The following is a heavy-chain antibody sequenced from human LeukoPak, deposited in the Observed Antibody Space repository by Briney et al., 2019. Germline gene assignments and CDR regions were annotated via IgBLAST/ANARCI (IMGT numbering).Heavy chain of an antibody. V-gene: IGHV1-24*01. Sequence: GASVKVSCRVSGDTLTEISIHWVRQTPGKGLEWMGGPHPEDREVIYAQKFQGRVTMTEDSSTDTAYMDLRSLRSEDTAVYYCATAEQLVWGQGTLVTVSS. J-gene: IGHJ4*02. D-gene: IGHD6-6*01. CDR1: GDTLTEIS. CDR2: PHPEDREV. CDR3: ATAEQLV.